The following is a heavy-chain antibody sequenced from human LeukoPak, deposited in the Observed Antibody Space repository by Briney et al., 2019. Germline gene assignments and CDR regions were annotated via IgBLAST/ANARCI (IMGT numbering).Heavy chain of an antibody. V-gene: IGHV3-15*07. CDR2: IKSKADGETI. CDR1: GFTFSSYW. J-gene: IGHJ5*02. CDR3: STLTSRGLSDP. Sequence: GGSLRLSCAASGFTFSSYWMNWARQAPGKGLEWVGRIKSKADGETIGYAAPVKGRFTFSRDDSKNMLYLQMNSLKSEDTAVYYCSTLTSRGLSDPWGQGTLVTVSS. D-gene: IGHD1-20*01.